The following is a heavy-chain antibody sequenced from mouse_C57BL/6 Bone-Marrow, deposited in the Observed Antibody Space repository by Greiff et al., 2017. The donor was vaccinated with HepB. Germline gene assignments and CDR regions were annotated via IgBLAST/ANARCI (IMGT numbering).Heavy chain of an antibody. Sequence: EVQLVESGGGLVQPGGSLKLSCAASGFTFSDYYMYWVRQTPEERLEWVAYISNGGGSTYYPDTVKGRFTISRDNAKNTLYLQMSRLKSEDTAMYYCARGGYYGLFAYWGQGTLVTVSA. J-gene: IGHJ3*01. CDR3: ARGGYYGLFAY. V-gene: IGHV5-12*01. CDR2: ISNGGGST. CDR1: GFTFSDYY. D-gene: IGHD1-1*02.